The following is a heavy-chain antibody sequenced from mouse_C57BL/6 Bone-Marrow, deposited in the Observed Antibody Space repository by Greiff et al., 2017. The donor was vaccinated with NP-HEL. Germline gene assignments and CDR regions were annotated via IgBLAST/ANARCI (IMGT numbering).Heavy chain of an antibody. J-gene: IGHJ2*01. CDR3: ARGVTTLFDY. Sequence: VQLQQPGAELVRPGTSVKLSCKASGYTFTSYWMHWVKQRPGQGLEWIGVIDPSDSYTNYNQKFKGKATLTVDTSSSTAYMQLSSLTSEDSAVYYCARGVTTLFDYWGQGTTLTVSS. D-gene: IGHD2-2*01. V-gene: IGHV1-59*01. CDR2: IDPSDSYT. CDR1: GYTFTSYW.